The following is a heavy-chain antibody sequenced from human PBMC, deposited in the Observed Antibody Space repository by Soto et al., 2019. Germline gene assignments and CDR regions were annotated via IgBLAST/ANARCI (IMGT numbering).Heavy chain of an antibody. D-gene: IGHD1-26*01. V-gene: IGHV1-18*01. Sequence: QVQLVQSGAEVKKPGASVKVSCKASGYTFTSYGISWVRQAPGQGLEWMGWISAYNGNTNYAQKLQGRVTMTTDTSTSTADMELRSRRSDDTAVYYCERDRGSYALDYWGQGTLVTVSS. J-gene: IGHJ4*02. CDR3: ERDRGSYALDY. CDR2: ISAYNGNT. CDR1: GYTFTSYG.